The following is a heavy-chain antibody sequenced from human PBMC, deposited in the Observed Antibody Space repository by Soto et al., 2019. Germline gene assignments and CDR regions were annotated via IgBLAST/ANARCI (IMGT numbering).Heavy chain of an antibody. CDR1: GYTFTGYY. CDR2: INPNSGGT. Sequence: QVQLVQSGAEVKKPGASVKVSCKASGYTFTGYYMHWVRQAPGQGLEWMGWINPNSGGTNYAQKFQGRVTMTRDTSISTAYMELSRLRSDDTAVYYCARGLELLYYYYGMDVWGQGTTVTVSS. V-gene: IGHV1-2*02. J-gene: IGHJ6*02. CDR3: ARGLELLYYYYGMDV. D-gene: IGHD1-7*01.